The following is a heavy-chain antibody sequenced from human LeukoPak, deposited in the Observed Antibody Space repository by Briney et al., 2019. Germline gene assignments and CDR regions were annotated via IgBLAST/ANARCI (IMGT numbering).Heavy chain of an antibody. CDR2: IYYSGST. J-gene: IGHJ4*02. Sequence: PSETLSLTCTVSGGSISSGGYYWSWIRQPPGKGLEWIGYIYYSGSTYYNPSLKSRVTISVDTSKNQFSLKLSSVTAADTAVYYCARDLGGGAAGVDYWGQGTLVTVSS. D-gene: IGHD6-13*01. CDR3: ARDLGGGAAGVDY. V-gene: IGHV4-30-4*01. CDR1: GGSISSGGYY.